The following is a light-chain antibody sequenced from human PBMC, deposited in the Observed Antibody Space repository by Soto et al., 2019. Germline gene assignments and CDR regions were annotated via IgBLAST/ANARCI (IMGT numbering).Light chain of an antibody. CDR1: SSDVGNYNL. CDR3: CSYAGSPL. J-gene: IGLJ2*01. CDR2: EGS. V-gene: IGLV2-23*01. Sequence: QSVLTQPASVSGSPGQSITISCTGTSSDVGNYNLVSWYQQHPGKAPKLMIYEGSKRPSGVSNRFSGSKSGNTASLTISGLQAEDEADYYCCSYAGSPLFGGGTKLTVL.